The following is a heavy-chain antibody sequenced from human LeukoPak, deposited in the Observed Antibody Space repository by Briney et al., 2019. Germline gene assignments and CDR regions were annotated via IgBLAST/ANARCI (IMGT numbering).Heavy chain of an antibody. V-gene: IGHV1-2*02. D-gene: IGHD6-6*01. J-gene: IGHJ5*02. Sequence: ASVKVSCKASGYTFTGYYMHWVRQAPGQGLEWMGWINPNSGGTNYAQKFQGRVTMTRDTSISTAYMELSGLRSDDTAVYYCARDPEYSSSAFYWFDPWGQGTLVTVSS. CDR2: INPNSGGT. CDR3: ARDPEYSSSAFYWFDP. CDR1: GYTFTGYY.